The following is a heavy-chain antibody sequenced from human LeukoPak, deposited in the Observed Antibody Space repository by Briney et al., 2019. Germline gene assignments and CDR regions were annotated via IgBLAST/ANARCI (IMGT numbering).Heavy chain of an antibody. CDR1: GGSISSGSYY. J-gene: IGHJ3*02. CDR2: IYYSGGS. V-gene: IGHV4-39*01. D-gene: IGHD2-2*02. CDR3: ARVSLQSSYCSSTSCYTDSSGWYAFDI. Sequence: SETLSLTCTVSGGSISSGSYYWAWIRQPPGKGLEWIGSIYYSGGSYNNPSLKSRVTISVDTSNNQFSLKLSSVTAADTAVYYCARVSLQSSYCSSTSCYTDSSGWYAFDIWGQGTMVTVSS.